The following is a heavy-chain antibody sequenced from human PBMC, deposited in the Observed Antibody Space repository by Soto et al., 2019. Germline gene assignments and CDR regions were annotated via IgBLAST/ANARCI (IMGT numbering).Heavy chain of an antibody. CDR2: INPNSGGT. V-gene: IGHV1-2*04. Sequence: ASVKVSCKASGYTFIGYYMHWVRQAPGQGLEWMGWINPNSGGTNYAQKFQGWVTMTRDTSISTAYMELRSLRSDDTAVYYCARGVGSGSYYNQYNWFDPWGQGTLVTVSS. D-gene: IGHD3-10*01. CDR1: GYTFIGYY. CDR3: ARGVGSGSYYNQYNWFDP. J-gene: IGHJ5*02.